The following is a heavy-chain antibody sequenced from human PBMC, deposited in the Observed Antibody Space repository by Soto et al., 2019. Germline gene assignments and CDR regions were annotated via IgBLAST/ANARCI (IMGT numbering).Heavy chain of an antibody. D-gene: IGHD3-3*01. J-gene: IGHJ3*02. V-gene: IGHV3-23*01. CDR3: ATTRGFWSGYYPFDI. Sequence: GGSLRLSCAASGFTFSSYAMSWVRQAPGKGLEWVSAISGSGGSAYYADSVKGRFTISRDNSKNTLYLQMNSLRAEDTAVYYCATTRGFWSGYYPFDIWGQGTMVTVSS. CDR1: GFTFSSYA. CDR2: ISGSGGSA.